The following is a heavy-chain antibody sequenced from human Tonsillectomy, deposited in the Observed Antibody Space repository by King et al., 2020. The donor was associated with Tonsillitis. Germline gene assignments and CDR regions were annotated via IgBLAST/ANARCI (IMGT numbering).Heavy chain of an antibody. Sequence: VQLVQSGAEVKKPGASVKVSCKASGYTFTSYAMHWVRQAPGQRLEWMGWINAGNGNSKYSQKFQGRVTITRDTSARTAYMELSSLRSGDTAVYYCASWGYTTVGWSPWGQGTLVTVSS. D-gene: IGHD4-11*01. CDR2: INAGNGNS. V-gene: IGHV1-3*01. J-gene: IGHJ5*02. CDR1: GYTFTSYA. CDR3: ASWGYTTVGWSP.